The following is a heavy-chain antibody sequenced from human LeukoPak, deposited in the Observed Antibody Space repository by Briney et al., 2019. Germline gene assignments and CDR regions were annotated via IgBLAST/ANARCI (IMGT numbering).Heavy chain of an antibody. J-gene: IGHJ4*02. CDR3: AKDAIAGNSIWDYFEY. Sequence: PGGSLRLSCAASGFTFSKYAMNWVRQAPGKGLEWVSGIVGDSSSIFYEDSVRGRFTISRDNSKNTLYQQMNSLRAEDTAVYYYAKDAIAGNSIWDYFEYWGQGDLVIVSS. V-gene: IGHV3-23*01. D-gene: IGHD7-27*01. CDR2: IVGDSSSI. CDR1: GFTFSKYA.